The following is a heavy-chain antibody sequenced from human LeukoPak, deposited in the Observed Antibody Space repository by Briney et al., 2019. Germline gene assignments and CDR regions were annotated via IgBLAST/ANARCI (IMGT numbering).Heavy chain of an antibody. V-gene: IGHV3-23*01. CDR2: ISGSGGST. J-gene: IGHJ3*02. Sequence: GGSLRLSCAASGFTFSSYAMSWVRQAPGKGLEWVSAISGSGGSTYYADSVKGRFTISRDNSKNTLYLQMNSLRAEDTAVYYCAKDSSIMITFGGVIPDAFDIWGQGTMVTVSP. CDR1: GFTFSSYA. D-gene: IGHD3-16*02. CDR3: AKDSSIMITFGGVIPDAFDI.